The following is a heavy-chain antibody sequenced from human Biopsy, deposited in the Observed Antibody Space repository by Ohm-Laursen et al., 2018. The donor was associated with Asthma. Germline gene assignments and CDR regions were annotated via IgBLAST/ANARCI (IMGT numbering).Heavy chain of an antibody. J-gene: IGHJ4*02. CDR2: IATDGSNK. CDR1: GFTFSSYS. CDR3: VKDRSAGYYYFDD. V-gene: IGHV3-64D*08. D-gene: IGHD2-21*01. Sequence: SLRLSCAASGFTFSSYSMHWVRQAPGRGPEYVSFIATDGSNKFYVDSVKGRFTVSRDNSKHTLYLHMTGLRADDTGVYYCVKDRSAGYYYFDDWGQGAQVTVSS.